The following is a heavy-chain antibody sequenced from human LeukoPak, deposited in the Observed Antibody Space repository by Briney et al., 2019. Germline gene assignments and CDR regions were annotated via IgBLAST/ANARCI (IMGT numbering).Heavy chain of an antibody. CDR3: ARETYYSSGNVYNRIDY. V-gene: IGHV1-69*13. D-gene: IGHD3-10*01. J-gene: IGHJ4*02. CDR2: IIPIFGTA. Sequence: SVKVSCKASGYTFVNFGLIWVRQAPGQGLEWMGGIIPIFGTANYAQKFQGRVTITADESTSTAYMEMSRLTSDDTAVYFCARETYYSSGNVYNRIDYWGQGTLVTVSS. CDR1: GYTFVNFG.